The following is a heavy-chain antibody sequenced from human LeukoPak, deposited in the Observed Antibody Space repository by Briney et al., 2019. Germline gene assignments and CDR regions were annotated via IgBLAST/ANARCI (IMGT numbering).Heavy chain of an antibody. V-gene: IGHV4-38-2*01. CDR3: ARRGLGMTYYYYMDV. D-gene: IGHD1-26*01. CDR1: GYSISSGYY. Sequence: KPSETLSLTCAVSGYSISSGYYWVWIRQPPGKGLEWIGSIYHSGSTYYNPSLKGRVTISVDTSKNQFSLKLSSVTAADTAVYYCARRGLGMTYYYYMDVWGKGTTVTVSS. J-gene: IGHJ6*03. CDR2: IYHSGST.